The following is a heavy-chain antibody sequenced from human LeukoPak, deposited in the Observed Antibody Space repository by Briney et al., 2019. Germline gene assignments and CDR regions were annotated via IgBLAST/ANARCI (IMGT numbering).Heavy chain of an antibody. CDR1: GYTFTSYG. V-gene: IGHV1-18*01. CDR2: ISAYNGNT. CDR3: ARGTLGSYCSGGSCYPLNFDY. Sequence: ASVKVSCKASGYTFTSYGISWARQAPGQGLEWMGWISAYNGNTNYAQKLQGRVTMTTDTSTSTAYMELRSLRSDDTAVYYCARGTLGSYCSGGSCYPLNFDYWGQGTLVTVSS. J-gene: IGHJ4*02. D-gene: IGHD2-15*01.